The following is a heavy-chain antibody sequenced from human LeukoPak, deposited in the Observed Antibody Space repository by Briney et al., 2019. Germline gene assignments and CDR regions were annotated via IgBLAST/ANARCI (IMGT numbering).Heavy chain of an antibody. CDR2: ISRSSSTI. CDR1: GFTFSSYS. CDR3: ARGSAAAGFDY. D-gene: IGHD6-13*01. V-gene: IGHV3-48*01. Sequence: GGSLRLSCAASGFTFSSYSMNWVRQAPGKGLEWVSYISRSSSTIYYADSVKGRFTISRDNAKNSLYLQMNSLRAEDTAVYYCARGSAAAGFDYWGQGTLVTVSS. J-gene: IGHJ4*02.